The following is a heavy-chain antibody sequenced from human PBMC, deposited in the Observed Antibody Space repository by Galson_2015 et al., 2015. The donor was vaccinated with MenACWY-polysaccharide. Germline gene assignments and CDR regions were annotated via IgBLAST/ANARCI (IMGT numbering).Heavy chain of an antibody. CDR3: ARLHCSSTSCYPTDYYHYGMDV. V-gene: IGHV3-48*01. D-gene: IGHD2-2*01. CDR1: GFTFSSYS. J-gene: IGHJ6*02. CDR2: ISSSSSTI. Sequence: SLRLSCAASGFTFSSYSVNWVRQAPGKGLEWVSYISSSSSTIYYADSVKGRFTISRDNAKNSLFLQMNSLRAEDTAVYYCARLHCSSTSCYPTDYYHYGMDVWGQGTTVTVSS.